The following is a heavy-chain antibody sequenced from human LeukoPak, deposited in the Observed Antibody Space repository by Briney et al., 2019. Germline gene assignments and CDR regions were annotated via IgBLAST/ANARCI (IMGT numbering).Heavy chain of an antibody. CDR3: ARGQEGNY. Sequence: PGRSLRLSCAASGFTFSSFSMYWVRQAPGKGLEWVAVMSYDGNGKFYADSVKGRFTISRDNSKNTLYLQMNSLRAEDTAVYYCARGQEGNYWGQGTLVTASS. CDR2: MSYDGNGK. D-gene: IGHD3-10*01. J-gene: IGHJ4*02. V-gene: IGHV3-30-3*01. CDR1: GFTFSSFS.